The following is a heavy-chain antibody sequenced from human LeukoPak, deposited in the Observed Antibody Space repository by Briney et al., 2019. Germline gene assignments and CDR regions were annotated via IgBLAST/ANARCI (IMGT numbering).Heavy chain of an antibody. D-gene: IGHD3-3*01. CDR1: GYTFTSYD. V-gene: IGHV1-8*03. J-gene: IGHJ5*02. Sequence: ASVKVSCKASGYTFTSYDINWVGQAAGQGLEWRGWMNPNSGNTGYAQKFQGRVTITRNTSISTAYMELSSLRTEDTAVYYCARGAYDFWSGYYWGNGNWFDPWGQGTLVTVSS. CDR2: MNPNSGNT. CDR3: ARGAYDFWSGYYWGNGNWFDP.